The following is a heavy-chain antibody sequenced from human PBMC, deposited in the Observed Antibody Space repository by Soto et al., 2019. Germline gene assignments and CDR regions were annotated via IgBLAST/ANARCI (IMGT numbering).Heavy chain of an antibody. CDR1: GFSFSTYS. V-gene: IGHV3-23*01. D-gene: IGHD4-17*01. J-gene: IGHJ4*01. Sequence: EVQLLESGGGLVQPGGSLRLSCAASGFSFSTYSMAWVRQAPGKGPEWVSGLSHGGAYTFYADSVKGRFTISVDISQNTVYLQMNSLRTEDTAVYYCAKWFGYGDAWGQGTLVTVSS. CDR3: AKWFGYGDA. CDR2: LSHGGAYT.